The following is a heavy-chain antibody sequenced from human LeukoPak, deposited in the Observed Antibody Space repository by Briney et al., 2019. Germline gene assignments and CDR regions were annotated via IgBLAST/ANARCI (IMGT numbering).Heavy chain of an antibody. CDR1: GYTFTTYG. CDR2: ISAYNGDT. Sequence: ASVKVSCKASGYTFTTYGITWVRQAPGQGLEWMGWISAYNGDTNYAQKLQGRVTMTTDTSTSTAFMELRSLRSDDSAVYYCARSGYCTSTSCLNGRGAFDLWGQGTMVTVSS. CDR3: ARSGYCTSTSCLNGRGAFDL. D-gene: IGHD2-2*01. J-gene: IGHJ3*01. V-gene: IGHV1-18*01.